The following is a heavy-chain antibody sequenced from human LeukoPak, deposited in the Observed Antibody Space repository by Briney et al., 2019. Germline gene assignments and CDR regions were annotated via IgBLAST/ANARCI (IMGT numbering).Heavy chain of an antibody. Sequence: GGSLRLSCAASGFTFSDYYMSWMRQAPGKGLEWVSYISSSGSTIYYADSVKGRFTISRDNAKNSLYLQMNSLRAEDTAVYYCASGGAAPFYYYYGMDVWGQGTTVTVSS. CDR3: ASGGAAPFYYYYGMDV. D-gene: IGHD3-16*01. CDR2: ISSSGSTI. J-gene: IGHJ6*02. V-gene: IGHV3-11*01. CDR1: GFTFSDYY.